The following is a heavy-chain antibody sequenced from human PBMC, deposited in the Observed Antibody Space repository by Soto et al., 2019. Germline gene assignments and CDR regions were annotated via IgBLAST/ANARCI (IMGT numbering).Heavy chain of an antibody. CDR3: ARDDGDY. J-gene: IGHJ4*02. CDR1: GFTFSSYA. Sequence: EVQLLESGGGLVQPGGSLRLSCAASGFTFSSYAMSWVRQTPGKGLEWVSLFSGSGGDTYYADSVKGRLTISRDNSKNTLYLQMNSLGAEDTAVYYCARDDGDYVGQGTLVTVSS. V-gene: IGHV3-23*01. CDR2: FSGSGGDT.